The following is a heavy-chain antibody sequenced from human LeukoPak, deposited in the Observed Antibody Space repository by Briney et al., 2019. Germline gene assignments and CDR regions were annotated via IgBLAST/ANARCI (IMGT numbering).Heavy chain of an antibody. V-gene: IGHV3-23*01. D-gene: IGHD6-13*01. Sequence: GGSLRLSCAASGFTFTTYAMNWVRQAPGKGLEWVSAISGSGGSTYYADSVKGRFTISRDNSKNTLYLQMNSLRAEDTAVYYCAKRAAGTSSYYYYMDVWGKGTTVTFSS. CDR2: ISGSGGST. CDR1: GFTFTTYA. J-gene: IGHJ6*03. CDR3: AKRAAGTSSYYYYMDV.